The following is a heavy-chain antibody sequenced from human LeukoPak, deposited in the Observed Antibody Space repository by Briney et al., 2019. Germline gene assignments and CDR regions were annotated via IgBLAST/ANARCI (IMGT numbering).Heavy chain of an antibody. Sequence: SETLSLTCTVSGGSISSSSSYWGWIRQPPGKGLEWIGSIYYSGSTYYNPSLKSRVTISVDTSKNQFSLKLSSVTAADTAVYYCARHQVGVINYWGQGTLVTVSS. CDR3: ARHQVGVINY. J-gene: IGHJ4*02. CDR2: IYYSGST. CDR1: GGSISSSSSY. D-gene: IGHD3-10*01. V-gene: IGHV4-39*01.